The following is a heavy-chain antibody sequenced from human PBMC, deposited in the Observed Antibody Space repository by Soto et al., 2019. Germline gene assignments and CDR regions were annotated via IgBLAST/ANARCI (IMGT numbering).Heavy chain of an antibody. Sequence: GGSLRLSCAASGFTFSGSAMHWVRQASGKGLEWVGRIRSKANSYATAYAASVKGRFTISRDDSKNTAYLQMNSLKTEDTAVYYCTRPSQAGYYGSGSYYRATIEYYFDYWGQGTLVTVSS. CDR3: TRPSQAGYYGSGSYYRATIEYYFDY. V-gene: IGHV3-73*01. CDR1: GFTFSGSA. J-gene: IGHJ4*02. CDR2: IRSKANSYAT. D-gene: IGHD3-10*01.